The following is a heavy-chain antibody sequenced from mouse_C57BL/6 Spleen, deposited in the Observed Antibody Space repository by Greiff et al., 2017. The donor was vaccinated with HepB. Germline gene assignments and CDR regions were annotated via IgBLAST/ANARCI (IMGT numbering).Heavy chain of an antibody. D-gene: IGHD2-5*01. CDR1: GYTFTSYW. CDR2: IDPSDSET. V-gene: IGHV1-52*01. J-gene: IGHJ4*01. CDR3: ARRGYSNYVDYAMDY. Sequence: QVQLKQSGAELVRPGSSVKLSCKASGYTFTSYWMHWVKQRPIQGLEWIGNIDPSDSETHYNQKFKDKATLTVDKSSSTAYMQLSSLTSEDSAVYYCARRGYSNYVDYAMDYWGQGTSVTVSS.